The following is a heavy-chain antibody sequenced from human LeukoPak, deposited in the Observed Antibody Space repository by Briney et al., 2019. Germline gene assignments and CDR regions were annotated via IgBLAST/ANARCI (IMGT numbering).Heavy chain of an antibody. CDR2: IYYSGST. V-gene: IGHV4-61*01. D-gene: IGHD3-3*01. Sequence: SETLSLTCTVSGGSVSSGSYYWSWIRQPPGKGLEWIGYIYYSGSTNYNPSLKSRVTISVDTSKNQFSLKLSSVTAADTAVYYCARVFLLEHYFDYWGQGTLVTVSS. CDR1: GGSVSSGSYY. J-gene: IGHJ4*02. CDR3: ARVFLLEHYFDY.